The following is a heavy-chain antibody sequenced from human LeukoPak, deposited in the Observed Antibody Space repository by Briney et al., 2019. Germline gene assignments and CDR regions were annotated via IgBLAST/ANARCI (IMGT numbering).Heavy chain of an antibody. Sequence: GRSLRLSCEASGFTFDDYAMHWVRQVPGKGLEWVSGITWNSGSIDYADSVKGRFTISRDNAKNSLYLQMNSLRAEDTALYYCGKDMYSSSWNFFDYWGRGTLVTVS. D-gene: IGHD6-13*01. J-gene: IGHJ4*02. CDR3: GKDMYSSSWNFFDY. CDR2: ITWNSGSI. CDR1: GFTFDDYA. V-gene: IGHV3-9*01.